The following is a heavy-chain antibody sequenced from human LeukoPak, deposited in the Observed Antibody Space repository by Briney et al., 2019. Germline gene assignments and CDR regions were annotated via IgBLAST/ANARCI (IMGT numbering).Heavy chain of an antibody. V-gene: IGHV4-39*07. CDR3: ARAQPTISPYYFDY. CDR1: GGSISSSSYY. CDR2: IYYSGST. D-gene: IGHD2-2*01. J-gene: IGHJ4*02. Sequence: PSETLSLTCTVSGGSISSSSYYWGWIRQPPGKGLEWIGSIYYSGSTYYNPSLKSRVTISVDTSKNQFSLKLTSVTAADTAVYYCARAQPTISPYYFDYWGQGTLVTVSS.